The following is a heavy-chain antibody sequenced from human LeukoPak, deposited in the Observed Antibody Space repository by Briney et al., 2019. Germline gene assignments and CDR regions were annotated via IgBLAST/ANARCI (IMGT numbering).Heavy chain of an antibody. Sequence: GGSLRLSCAASGFTFSSYAMSWVRQAPGKVLGWVSSINGRGGSTYYADSVKGRFTVSRDNSKNTLYLQMNSLRAEDTAIYYCAELGITMIGGVWGKGTTVTISS. CDR3: AELGITMIGGV. CDR2: INGRGGST. J-gene: IGHJ6*04. D-gene: IGHD3-10*02. V-gene: IGHV3-23*01. CDR1: GFTFSSYA.